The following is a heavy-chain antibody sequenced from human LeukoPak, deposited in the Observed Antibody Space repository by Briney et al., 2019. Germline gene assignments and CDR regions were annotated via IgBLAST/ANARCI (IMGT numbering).Heavy chain of an antibody. CDR1: GYSFTSYW. J-gene: IGHJ3*02. D-gene: IGHD2-2*02. V-gene: IGHV5-51*01. CDR3: ARHPIVVVPAAIGAFDI. CDR2: IYPGDSDT. Sequence: GESLKISCKGSGYSFTSYWIGWVRQMPGKGLEWMGIIYPGDSDTRYSPSFQGQVTISADKSISTAYLQRSSLKASDTAMYYCARHPIVVVPAAIGAFDIWGQGTMVTVSS.